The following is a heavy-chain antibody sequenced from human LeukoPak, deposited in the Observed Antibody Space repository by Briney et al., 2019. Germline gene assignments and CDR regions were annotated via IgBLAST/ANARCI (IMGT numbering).Heavy chain of an antibody. CDR2: INAGNGDT. CDR3: ARGFWNRGTWGPYYFDY. J-gene: IGHJ4*02. CDR1: GYIFTNHA. D-gene: IGHD3-3*01. V-gene: IGHV1-3*01. Sequence: ASVKVSCKASGYIFTNHAMQWVRQAPGQRLEWMGWINAGNGDTEYSQNFQGRFTITRDTSAGTVYMDLSSLRYEDTAVYYCARGFWNRGTWGPYYFDYWGQGTLVTVSS.